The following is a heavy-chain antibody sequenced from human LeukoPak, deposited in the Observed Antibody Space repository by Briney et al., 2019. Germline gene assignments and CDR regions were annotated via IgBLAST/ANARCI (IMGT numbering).Heavy chain of an antibody. CDR3: ATSITGDDAFDI. Sequence: GGSLRLSCAASGFTVSSNYMSWVRQAPGKGLEWVSVIYSGGSTYYADSVKGRFTIYRDNSKNTLYLQMNSLRAEDTAVYYCATSITGDDAFDIWGQGTMVTVSP. V-gene: IGHV3-66*01. CDR2: IYSGGST. J-gene: IGHJ3*02. D-gene: IGHD7-27*01. CDR1: GFTVSSNY.